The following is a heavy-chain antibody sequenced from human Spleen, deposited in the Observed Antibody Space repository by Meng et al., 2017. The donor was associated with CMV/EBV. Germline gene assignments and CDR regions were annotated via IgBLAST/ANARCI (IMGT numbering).Heavy chain of an antibody. D-gene: IGHD7-27*01. Sequence: ASVKVSCKASGYTFIGYDINWVRQAPGQGLEWMGWTNPNNGHTGYAQNFQGRVTMTRNTSISTAYMDLASLRSDDTAVYYCARDRSGEDLDYWAQGTLVTVSS. CDR2: TNPNNGHT. J-gene: IGHJ4*02. V-gene: IGHV1-8*01. CDR1: GYTFIGYD. CDR3: ARDRSGEDLDY.